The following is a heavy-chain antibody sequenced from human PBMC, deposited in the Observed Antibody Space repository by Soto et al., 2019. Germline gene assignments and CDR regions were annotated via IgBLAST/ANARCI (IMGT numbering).Heavy chain of an antibody. V-gene: IGHV4-34*01. D-gene: IGHD3-16*02. CDR1: GGSFSGYY. CDR2: INHSGST. Sequence: QVQLQQWGAGLLKPSETLSLTCAVYGGSFSGYYWSWIRQPPGKGLEWMGEINHSGSTNYNPSLKCRVNISGDKAKNQFSRKLSSVTAADPAVYYWAKGSGYDYIWGSYRYFKFDYWGQGTLGTVSS. J-gene: IGHJ4*02. CDR3: AKGSGYDYIWGSYRYFKFDY.